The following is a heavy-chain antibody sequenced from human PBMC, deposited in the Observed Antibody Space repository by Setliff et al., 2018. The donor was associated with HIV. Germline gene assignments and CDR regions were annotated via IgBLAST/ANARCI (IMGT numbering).Heavy chain of an antibody. CDR2: IYHSGST. Sequence: PSETLSLTCTVSGYSISSGYYWGWIRQPPGKGLEWIGSIYHSGSTYYNPSLKSRVTISVDTSKNQFSLKLSSVTAADTAVYYCARDPYGITTRDWYFDLWGRGTLVTVS. CDR3: ARDPYGITTRDWYFDL. D-gene: IGHD3-10*01. CDR1: GYSISSGYY. V-gene: IGHV4-38-2*02. J-gene: IGHJ2*01.